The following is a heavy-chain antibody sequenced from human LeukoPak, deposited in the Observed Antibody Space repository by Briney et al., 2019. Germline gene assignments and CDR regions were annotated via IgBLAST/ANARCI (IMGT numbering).Heavy chain of an antibody. CDR1: GGSISSGGYY. J-gene: IGHJ3*02. Sequence: PSETLSLTCTVSGGSISSGGYYWSWIRQPPGKGLEWIGYIYHSGSTYYNPSLKSRVTISVDRSKNQFSLKLSSVTAADTAVYYCARYELEPRAFDIWGQGTMVTVSS. CDR3: ARYELEPRAFDI. D-gene: IGHD1-1*01. V-gene: IGHV4-30-2*01. CDR2: IYHSGST.